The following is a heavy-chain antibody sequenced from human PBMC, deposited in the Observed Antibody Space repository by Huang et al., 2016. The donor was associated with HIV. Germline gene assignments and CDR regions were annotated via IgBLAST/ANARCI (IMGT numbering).Heavy chain of an antibody. D-gene: IGHD3-22*01. Sequence: EVQLVESGGGLVQPGGSLRLSCAASGFSISSYWVHWVRQAPGKGLVWVSRINRYGSSTSDADSVKGRFTISRDNAKNTLYLQMNSLRAEDTAVYYCARDPRIQSWLNFFDYWGQGTLVSVSS. V-gene: IGHV3-74*01. CDR1: GFSISSYW. J-gene: IGHJ4*02. CDR3: ARDPRIQSWLNFFDY. CDR2: INRYGSST.